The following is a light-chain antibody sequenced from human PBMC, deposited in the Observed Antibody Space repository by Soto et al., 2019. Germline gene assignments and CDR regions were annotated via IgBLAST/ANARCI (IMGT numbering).Light chain of an antibody. Sequence: FQLTQSPSSLSASVGDRVTITCQASQDINTYLNWYQQKPGKAPKFLIYDASNLETGVPSRFSGSGSGTHFSLTISSLQAEDIATYYCQQYDEPPVTFGGGTKVYIK. CDR3: QQYDEPPVT. CDR2: DAS. J-gene: IGKJ4*01. V-gene: IGKV1-33*01. CDR1: QDINTY.